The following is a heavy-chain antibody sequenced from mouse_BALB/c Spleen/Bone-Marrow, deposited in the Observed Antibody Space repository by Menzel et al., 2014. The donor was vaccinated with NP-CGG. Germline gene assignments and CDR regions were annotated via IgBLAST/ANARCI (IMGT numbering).Heavy chain of an antibody. V-gene: IGHV5-9-3*01. CDR1: GFTFSSYA. Sequence: EVKLVESGGGLVKPGGSLKLSCAASGFTFSSYAMSWVRQTPEKRLEWVATISSGGSYTYYPDSVKGRFTISRDNAKNTLYLQMSSLRSEDTAMYYCARQYYGSSYYFDYWGQGTSLT. D-gene: IGHD1-1*01. CDR3: ARQYYGSSYYFDY. CDR2: ISSGGSYT. J-gene: IGHJ2*02.